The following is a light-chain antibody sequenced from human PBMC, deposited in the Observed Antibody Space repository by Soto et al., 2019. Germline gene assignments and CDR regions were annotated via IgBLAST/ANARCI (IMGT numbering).Light chain of an antibody. J-gene: IGKJ1*01. CDR3: QHYNSYSEA. Sequence: IQLTQSPYTLSGSVGDRVTITCRASQTISSWLAWYQQKPGKAPKLLIYKASTLKSGVPSRFSGSGSGTEFTLTIISLQPDDFATDYCQHYNSYSEAFGQGTKVDIK. CDR1: QTISSW. CDR2: KAS. V-gene: IGKV1-5*03.